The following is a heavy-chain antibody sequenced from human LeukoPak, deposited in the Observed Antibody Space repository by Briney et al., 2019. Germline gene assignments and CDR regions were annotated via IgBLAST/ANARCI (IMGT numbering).Heavy chain of an antibody. CDR2: INWKTGNG. V-gene: IGHV3-9*01. J-gene: IGHJ2*01. CDR3: TRRAARWQFDL. CDR1: GFNFDDYA. D-gene: IGHD5-24*01. Sequence: SLRLSCAASGFNFDDYAMHWLRQAPGGGLEWVSGINWKTGNGIYADSVKGRFTISRDNAKNSLYLQMSSLRAEDTALYYCTRRAARWQFDLWGRGTLLTVSS.